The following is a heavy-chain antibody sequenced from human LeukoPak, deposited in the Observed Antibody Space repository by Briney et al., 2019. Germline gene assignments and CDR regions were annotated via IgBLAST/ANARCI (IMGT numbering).Heavy chain of an antibody. CDR1: GFTFSSYA. CDR3: AKDLTPDGRYDIDY. J-gene: IGHJ4*02. CDR2: ILAGGSS. D-gene: IGHD5-12*01. Sequence: GGSLRLSCAASGFTFSSYAMSWVRQAPGKGLEWVAGILAGGSSYYADSVKGRFTISRDNSRSTLYLQINNLRVEDTAIYYCAKDLTPDGRYDIDYWGQGTLVTVSS. V-gene: IGHV3-23*01.